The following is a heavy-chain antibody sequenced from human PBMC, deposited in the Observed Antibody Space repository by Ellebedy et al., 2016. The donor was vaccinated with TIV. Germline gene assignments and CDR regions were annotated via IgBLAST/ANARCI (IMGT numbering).Heavy chain of an antibody. CDR1: GFTFSSYA. D-gene: IGHD4-23*01. J-gene: IGHJ3*01. CDR2: ISGSGDYT. Sequence: PGGSLRLSCTGSGFTFSSYAMSWVRQAPGKGLEWVSVISGSGDYTNYADSVKGRFTISRDNSKNTLYLQMNSLRAEDTAVYFCARDPVGVGPAFDVWGQGTMVTVSS. CDR3: ARDPVGVGPAFDV. V-gene: IGHV3-23*01.